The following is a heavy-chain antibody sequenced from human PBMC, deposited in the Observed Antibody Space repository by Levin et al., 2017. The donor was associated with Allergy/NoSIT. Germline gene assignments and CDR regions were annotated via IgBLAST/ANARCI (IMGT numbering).Heavy chain of an antibody. D-gene: IGHD6-25*01. CDR2: INPNSGGT. CDR3: ARVPAGYSSATPDY. CDR1: GYTFTGYY. J-gene: IGHJ4*02. Sequence: GESLKISCKASGYTFTGYYMHWVRQAPGQGLEWMGWINPNSGGTNYAQKFQGRVTMTRDTSISTAYMELSRLRSDDTAVYYCARVPAGYSSATPDYWGQGTLVTVSS. V-gene: IGHV1-2*02.